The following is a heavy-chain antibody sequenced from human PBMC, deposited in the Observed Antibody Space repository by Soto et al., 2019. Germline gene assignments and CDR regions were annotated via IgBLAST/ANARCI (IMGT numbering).Heavy chain of an antibody. D-gene: IGHD5-18*01. CDR1: GGSISSGGYY. Sequence: PSETLSLTCTVSGGSISSGGYYWSWLRQHPGKGLEWIGYIYYSGITYYNPSLKSRITISVDTSKNQFSLKLSSVPAADTAVYYCARDRDTGMDGPPGGFHFWGQGTLVTVSS. CDR3: ARDRDTGMDGPPGGFHF. CDR2: IYYSGIT. J-gene: IGHJ4*02. V-gene: IGHV4-31*03.